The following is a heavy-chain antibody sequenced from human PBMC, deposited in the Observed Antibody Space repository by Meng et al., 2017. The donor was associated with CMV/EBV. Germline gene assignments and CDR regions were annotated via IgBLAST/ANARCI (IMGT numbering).Heavy chain of an antibody. Sequence: GESLKISCAASGFTFSSYSMNWVRQAPGKGLEWVSSISSSSSYIYYADSVKGRFTISRDNAKNSLYLQMNSLRAEDTAVHYCARSYYGSGTFDYWGQGTLVTVSS. CDR3: ARSYYGSGTFDY. V-gene: IGHV3-21*01. D-gene: IGHD3-10*01. J-gene: IGHJ4*02. CDR2: ISSSSSYI. CDR1: GFTFSSYS.